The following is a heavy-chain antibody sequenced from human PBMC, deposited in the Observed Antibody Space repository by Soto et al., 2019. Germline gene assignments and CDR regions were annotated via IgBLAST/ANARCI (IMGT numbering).Heavy chain of an antibody. J-gene: IGHJ2*01. V-gene: IGHV4-59*08. CDR3: ARPWNSGYYWYIDL. CDR1: GDSISSYY. D-gene: IGHD3-22*01. Sequence: SETLSLTCTVSGDSISSYYWSWIRQPPGKGLEWIGYIHYSGSTNYNPSLKSRVTISVDTSKNQFSLKLNSVTAADTAVYYCARPWNSGYYWYIDLWGRGTLVTVSS. CDR2: IHYSGST.